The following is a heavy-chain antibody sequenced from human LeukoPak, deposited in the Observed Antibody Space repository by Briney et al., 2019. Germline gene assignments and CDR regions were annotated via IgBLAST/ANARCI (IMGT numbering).Heavy chain of an antibody. Sequence: GRSLRLSCAASGFTFSSYGMHWVRQAPGKGLEWVAVISYDGSNKYYADFVKGRFTISRDNSKNTLYLQMNSLIAEDTAVYYCATQTTVTRFSAEYFQHWGQGTLVTVSS. CDR1: GFTFSSYG. J-gene: IGHJ1*01. V-gene: IGHV3-30*03. CDR2: ISYDGSNK. D-gene: IGHD4-17*01. CDR3: ATQTTVTRFSAEYFQH.